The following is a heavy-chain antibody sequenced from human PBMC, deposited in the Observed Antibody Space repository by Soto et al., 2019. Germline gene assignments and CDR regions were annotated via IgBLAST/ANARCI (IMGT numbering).Heavy chain of an antibody. CDR2: IKQDGSEK. Sequence: VGSLRLSCAASGFTFSSYWMSWVRQAPGKGLEWVANIKQDGSEKYYVDSVKGRFTISRDNAKNPLYLQMNSLRAEDTAVYYCATYSSGWYPDAFDIWGQGTMVTVSS. CDR3: ATYSSGWYPDAFDI. CDR1: GFTFSSYW. V-gene: IGHV3-7*03. D-gene: IGHD6-19*01. J-gene: IGHJ3*02.